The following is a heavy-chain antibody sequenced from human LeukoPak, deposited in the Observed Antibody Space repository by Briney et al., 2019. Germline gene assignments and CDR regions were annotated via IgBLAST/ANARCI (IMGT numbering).Heavy chain of an antibody. J-gene: IGHJ4*02. D-gene: IGHD3-3*01. CDR1: GGSFSGYY. CDR3: ARVSDDFWSGYENY. V-gene: IGHV4-34*01. CDR2: INHSGST. Sequence: SETLSLTCAVYGGSFSGYYWSWIRQPPGKGLEWIGEINHSGSTNYNPSLKSRVTISGDTSKNQFSLKLSSVTAADTAVYYCARVSDDFWSGYENYWGQGTLVTVSS.